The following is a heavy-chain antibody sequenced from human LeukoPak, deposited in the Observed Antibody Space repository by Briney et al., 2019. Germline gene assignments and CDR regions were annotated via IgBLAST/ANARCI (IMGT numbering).Heavy chain of an antibody. D-gene: IGHD1-26*01. CDR2: IKSDGITT. Sequence: GGSLRLSCAASGFTFSSHWMHWVRQAPGKGLVWVSRIKSDGITTNYADFVRGRFTISRDNAKNTLYLQINSLRAEDTAVYYCARGATYAYYFAFWGQGSLVTVSS. CDR3: ARGATYAYYFAF. CDR1: GFTFSSHW. J-gene: IGHJ4*02. V-gene: IGHV3-74*01.